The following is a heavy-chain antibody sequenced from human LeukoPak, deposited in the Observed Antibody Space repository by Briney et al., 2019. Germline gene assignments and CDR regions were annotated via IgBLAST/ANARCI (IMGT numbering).Heavy chain of an antibody. V-gene: IGHV4-39*07. D-gene: IGHD1-26*01. J-gene: IGHJ4*02. CDR1: GGSISSSSYY. CDR2: IYYSGST. CDR3: ARDRLGNTIDY. Sequence: SSETLSLTCTVSGGSISSSSYYWGWIRQPPGKGLEWIGSIYYSGSTYYNPSLKSRVTISVDTSKNQFSLKLSSVTAADTAVYYCARDRLGNTIDYWGQGTLVTVSS.